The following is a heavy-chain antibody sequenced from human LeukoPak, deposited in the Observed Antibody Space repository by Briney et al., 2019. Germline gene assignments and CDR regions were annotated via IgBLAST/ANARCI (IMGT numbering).Heavy chain of an antibody. D-gene: IGHD1-1*01. Sequence: GGSLRLSCTASGFTVSTNYVSWVRQAPGKGLEWVSTIYRGGSTYYADSVKGRFTISRDNSKNTVYLQINTLRVEDTAVYYCARGGLETAVKYFLDYWGQGTLITVSS. CDR1: GFTVSTNY. J-gene: IGHJ4*02. V-gene: IGHV3-66*01. CDR2: IYRGGST. CDR3: ARGGLETAVKYFLDY.